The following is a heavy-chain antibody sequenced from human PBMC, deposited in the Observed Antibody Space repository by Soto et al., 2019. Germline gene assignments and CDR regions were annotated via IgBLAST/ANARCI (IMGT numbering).Heavy chain of an antibody. V-gene: IGHV3-11*06. CDR2: ISSSSYT. D-gene: IGHD1-26*01. Sequence: PGGSLRLSCAASGFTFSDYYMSWIRQAPGKGLEWVSYISSSSYTNYADSVKGRFTISRDNAKNSLYLQMNSLRAEDTAVYYCAILPRGVVGDTSHWGQGTLVTVSS. J-gene: IGHJ4*02. CDR3: AILPRGVVGDTSH. CDR1: GFTFSDYY.